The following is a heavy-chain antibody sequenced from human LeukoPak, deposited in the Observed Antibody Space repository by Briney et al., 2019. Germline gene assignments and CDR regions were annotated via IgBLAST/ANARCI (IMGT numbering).Heavy chain of an antibody. CDR2: IRSKANSYAT. CDR3: MSGYGWFDP. CDR1: GFTFSGSA. D-gene: IGHD5-12*01. J-gene: IGHJ5*02. Sequence: GGSLRLSCAASGFTFSGSAMHWVRHASGKGLEWVGRIRSKANSYATAYAAAVKGRFTISRDDSKNTAYLQMNSLKTEDTAVYYCMSGYGWFDPWGQGTLVNVSS. V-gene: IGHV3-73*01.